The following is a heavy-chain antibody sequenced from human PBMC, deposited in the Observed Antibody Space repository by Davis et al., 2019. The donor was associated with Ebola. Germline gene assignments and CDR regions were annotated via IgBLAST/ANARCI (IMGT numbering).Heavy chain of an antibody. J-gene: IGHJ5*02. CDR1: GGSISSSNW. CDR2: IYHSGST. D-gene: IGHD5-12*01. CDR3: ARARSGYSGYDLPLS. Sequence: PGGSLRLSCAVSGGSISSSNWWSWVRQPPGKGLEWIGEIYHSGSTNYNPSLKSRVTISVDKSKNQFSLKLSSVTAADTAVYYCARARSGYSGYDLPLSWGQGTLVTVSS. V-gene: IGHV4-4*02.